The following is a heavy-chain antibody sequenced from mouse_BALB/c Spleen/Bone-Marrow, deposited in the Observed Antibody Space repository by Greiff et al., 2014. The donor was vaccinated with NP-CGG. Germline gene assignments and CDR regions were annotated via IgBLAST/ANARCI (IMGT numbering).Heavy chain of an antibody. D-gene: IGHD2-4*01. Sequence: VQLKESGGGLVQPGGSRKLSCAASGFTFSSFGMHWVRQAPEKGLGWVAYISSGSSTIYYADTVKGRFTISRDNPKNTLFLQMTSLRSEDTAMYYCTRKGALITHYYAMDYWGQGTSVTVSS. V-gene: IGHV5-17*02. CDR1: GFTFSSFG. CDR3: TRKGALITHYYAMDY. CDR2: ISSGSSTI. J-gene: IGHJ4*01.